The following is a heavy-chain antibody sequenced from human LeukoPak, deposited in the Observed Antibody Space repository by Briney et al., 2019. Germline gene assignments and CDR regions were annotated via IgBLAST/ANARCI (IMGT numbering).Heavy chain of an antibody. J-gene: IGHJ6*03. CDR1: GGSFSDYY. V-gene: IGHV4-34*01. D-gene: IGHD1-1*01. Sequence: SETLSLTCAVYGGSFSDYYWSWIRQPPGKGLEWIGEINRSGRTNYNPSLKSRVTISVDTSKNQFSLKLSSVTAADTAVYYCARRLQPASQYMDVWGKGTTVTVSS. CDR3: ARRLQPASQYMDV. CDR2: INRSGRT.